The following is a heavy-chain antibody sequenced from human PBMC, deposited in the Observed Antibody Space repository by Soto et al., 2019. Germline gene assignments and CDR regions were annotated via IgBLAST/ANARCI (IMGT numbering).Heavy chain of an antibody. J-gene: IGHJ6*02. CDR1: GGTFSSYA. Sequence: QVQLVQSGAEVKKPGSSVKVSCKASGGTFSSYAISWVRQAPGQGLEWMGGMIPIVGSANYAQKFQGRVTITADEATSTANMELSSLRSEDTAVYYCARSQGSSTSLEIYYYYYYGMDVWGQGTTVTVSS. D-gene: IGHD2-2*01. CDR2: MIPIVGSA. V-gene: IGHV1-69*01. CDR3: ARSQGSSTSLEIYYYYYYGMDV.